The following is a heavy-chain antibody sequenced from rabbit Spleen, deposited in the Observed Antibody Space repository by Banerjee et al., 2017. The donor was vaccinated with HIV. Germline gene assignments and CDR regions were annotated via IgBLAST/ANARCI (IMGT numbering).Heavy chain of an antibody. V-gene: IGHV1S47*01. D-gene: IGHD2-1*01. Sequence: QEQLVESGGGLVQPEGSLTLSCKASGFDFSVYGLSWVRQAPGKGLEWIGYIDPVFGITNYANSVKGRFTISRENAQNTVYLQLSSLTAADTATYFCVRDQAGDADYGPYYLNLWGPGTLVTVS. CDR3: VRDQAGDADYGPYYLNL. J-gene: IGHJ4*01. CDR2: IDPVFGIT. CDR1: GFDFSVYG.